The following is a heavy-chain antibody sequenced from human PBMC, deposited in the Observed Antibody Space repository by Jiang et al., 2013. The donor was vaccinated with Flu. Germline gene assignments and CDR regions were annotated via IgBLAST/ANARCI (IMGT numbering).Heavy chain of an antibody. Sequence: LLESGGGLVQPGGSLRLSCAASEFTFSSYWMSWVRQAPGKGLEWVANIKQDGSEKYYVDSVKGRFTISRDNAKNSLYLQMNSLRAEDTAVFYCARPRVGSCINGVCPKYFDYWGQGTLVTVSS. CDR1: EFTFSSYW. CDR3: ARPRVGSCINGVCPKYFDY. V-gene: IGHV3-7*03. J-gene: IGHJ4*02. D-gene: IGHD2-8*01. CDR2: IKQDGSEK.